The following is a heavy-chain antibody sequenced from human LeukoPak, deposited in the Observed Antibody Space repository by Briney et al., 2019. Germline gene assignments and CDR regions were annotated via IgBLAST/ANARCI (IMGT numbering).Heavy chain of an antibody. CDR3: AREDYYDSSGFDY. CDR2: INHSGST. J-gene: IGHJ4*02. CDR1: GGSFSGYY. Sequence: SETLSLTCAVYGGSFSGYYWSWIRQPPGKGLEWIGEINHSGSTNYNPSLKSRVTISVDTSKNQFSLKLSSVTAADTAVYYCAREDYYDSSGFDYWGQGTLVTVSS. V-gene: IGHV4-34*01. D-gene: IGHD3-22*01.